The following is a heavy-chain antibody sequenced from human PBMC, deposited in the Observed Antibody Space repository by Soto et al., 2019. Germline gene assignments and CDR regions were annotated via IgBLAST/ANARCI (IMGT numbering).Heavy chain of an antibody. CDR1: GFTFSSYA. D-gene: IGHD3-10*01. Sequence: GGSLRLSCAASGFTFSSYAMSWVRQAPGKGLEWVSAISGSGGSTYYADSVKGRFTISRDNSKNTLYLQMNSLRAEDTAVYYCATVFGELLAPIDYWGQGTMVTVSS. J-gene: IGHJ4*03. V-gene: IGHV3-23*01. CDR2: ISGSGGST. CDR3: ATVFGELLAPIDY.